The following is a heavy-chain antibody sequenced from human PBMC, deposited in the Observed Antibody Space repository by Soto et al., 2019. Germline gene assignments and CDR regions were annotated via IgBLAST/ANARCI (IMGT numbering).Heavy chain of an antibody. V-gene: IGHV1-2*02. J-gene: IGHJ4*02. CDR2: INPNSGGT. Sequence: ASVKVSCKASGYTLTGYYMHWVRQAPGQGLEWMGWINPNSGGTNYAQKFQGRVTMTRDTSISTAYMELSRLRSDDTAVYYCARDYYGSGSYYYDYWGQGTLVTVSS. D-gene: IGHD3-10*01. CDR1: GYTLTGYY. CDR3: ARDYYGSGSYYYDY.